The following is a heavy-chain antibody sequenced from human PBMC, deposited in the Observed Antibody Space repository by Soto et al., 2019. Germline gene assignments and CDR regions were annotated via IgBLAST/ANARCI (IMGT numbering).Heavy chain of an antibody. CDR2: INHSGST. CDR3: ARVWDYYDSSGRNSFNWFDP. CDR1: GGSFSGYY. J-gene: IGHJ5*02. Sequence: QVQLQQWGAGLLKPSETLSLTCAVYGGSFSGYYWSWIRQPPGKGLEWIGEINHSGSTNYNPSLKSRVTISVDTSKNQFSLKLSSVTAADTAVYYCARVWDYYDSSGRNSFNWFDPWGQGTLFTVSS. D-gene: IGHD3-22*01. V-gene: IGHV4-34*01.